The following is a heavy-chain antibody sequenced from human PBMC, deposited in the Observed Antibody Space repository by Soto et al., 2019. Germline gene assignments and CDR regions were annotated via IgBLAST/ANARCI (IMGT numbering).Heavy chain of an antibody. CDR1: GFTFDDYA. CDR2: ISWNSGSI. J-gene: IGHJ4*02. V-gene: IGHV3-9*01. CDR3: AKDYRSGSQFDY. Sequence: GGSLRLSCAASGFTFDDYAMHWVRQAPGKGLEWVSGISWNSGSIGYADSVKGRFTISRDNAKNSLYLQMNSLRAEDTALYYCAKDYRSGSQFDYWGQGTLVTVSS. D-gene: IGHD3-10*01.